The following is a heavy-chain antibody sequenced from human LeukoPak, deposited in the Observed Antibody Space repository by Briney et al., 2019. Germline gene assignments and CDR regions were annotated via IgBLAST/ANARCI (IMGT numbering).Heavy chain of an antibody. Sequence: GGSLRLSCETSGFPFSAYDMHWVRQAPGKGLEWVSAFGSAGDTYYPGAVRGRFTISRDYAKNSLYLQMNSLRTGDTAVYFCVRGALPGDNWYFDLWGRGTLVTVAS. CDR2: FGSAGDT. CDR3: VRGALPGDNWYFDL. CDR1: GFPFSAYD. J-gene: IGHJ2*01. V-gene: IGHV3-13*01.